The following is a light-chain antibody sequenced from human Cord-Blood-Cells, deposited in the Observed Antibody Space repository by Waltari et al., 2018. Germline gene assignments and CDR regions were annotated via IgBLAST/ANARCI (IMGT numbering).Light chain of an antibody. CDR3: CSYAGSSTWV. V-gene: IGLV2-23*01. Sequence: QSALTQPASVSGSPGQSITISCTGTSSDVGSYNLVSWYQQHPGTAPKLMIYEGSKRPSGVSNRFSGSKSGNTASPTISGLQAEDEADYYCCSYAGSSTWVFGGGTKLTVL. J-gene: IGLJ3*02. CDR1: SSDVGSYNL. CDR2: EGS.